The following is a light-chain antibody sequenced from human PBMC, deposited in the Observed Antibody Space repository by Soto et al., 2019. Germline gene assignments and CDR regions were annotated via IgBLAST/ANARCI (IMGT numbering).Light chain of an antibody. CDR3: QQRNNWPIT. V-gene: IGKV3D-20*02. J-gene: IGKJ5*01. Sequence: EIVLTQSPGTLSLSPGERATLSCRASHTISSSYLAWYQQKPGQAPRLLMYGISRRATGIPDRFSGSGSGTDFTLTINSLEPEDFAVYYCQQRNNWPITFGQGTRLEIK. CDR1: HTISSSY. CDR2: GIS.